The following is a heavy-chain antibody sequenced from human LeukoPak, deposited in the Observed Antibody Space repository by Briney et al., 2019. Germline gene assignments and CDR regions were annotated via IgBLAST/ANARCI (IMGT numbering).Heavy chain of an antibody. CDR1: GFTVNNNH. D-gene: IGHD6-19*01. Sequence: GGSLRLSCAASGFTVNNNHMSWVRQAPGKGLEWVSVIYSGGSTYYAESVKGRFTISKDNSKNMVDLQMNSLRADDTAVYYCATDTSGFYLAWGQGTLVSVSS. CDR3: ATDTSGFYLA. CDR2: IYSGGST. V-gene: IGHV3-53*01. J-gene: IGHJ4*02.